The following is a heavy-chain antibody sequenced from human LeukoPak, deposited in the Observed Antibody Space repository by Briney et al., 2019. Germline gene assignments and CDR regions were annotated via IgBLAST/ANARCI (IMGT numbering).Heavy chain of an antibody. CDR3: AKGSGFMWGFGLG. Sequence: RSGGSLRLSCAASGFAFSSYWMHWVRQAPGKGLVWVSRINTDGSSTSYADSVKGRFTISRDNAKNTLYLQMNSLRAEDTAVYYCAKGSGFMWGFGLGWGQGTLVTVSS. CDR1: GFAFSSYW. J-gene: IGHJ4*02. V-gene: IGHV3-74*01. D-gene: IGHD3-3*01. CDR2: INTDGSST.